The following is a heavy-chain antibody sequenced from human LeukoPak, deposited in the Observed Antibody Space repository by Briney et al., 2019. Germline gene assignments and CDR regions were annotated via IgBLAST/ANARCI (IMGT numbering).Heavy chain of an antibody. Sequence: SQTLSLTCTVSGYSISSGYYWGWIRQPPGKGLEWIGSIYHSGSTYYNPSLKSRVTISVDTSKNQFSLKLSSVTAADTAVYYCARVTGLWFGDYYYMDVWGKGTTVTVSS. J-gene: IGHJ6*03. CDR3: ARVTGLWFGDYYYMDV. CDR1: GYSISSGYY. D-gene: IGHD3-10*01. CDR2: IYHSGST. V-gene: IGHV4-38-2*02.